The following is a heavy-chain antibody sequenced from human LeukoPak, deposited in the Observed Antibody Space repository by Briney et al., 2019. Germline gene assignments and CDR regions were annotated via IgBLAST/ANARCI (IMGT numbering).Heavy chain of an antibody. CDR2: ISIYNDNT. CDR1: GYTFSGYG. Sequence: ASVKVSCKASGYTFSGYGITWVRQVPGQGLEWMGWISIYNDNTNYAQKFQGRVTMTTDTYTGTAYMELTSLRSDDTAVYYCARDRRVRGYYDTSGYSCDYWGQGTLVTVSS. J-gene: IGHJ4*02. D-gene: IGHD3-22*01. CDR3: ARDRRVRGYYDTSGYSCDY. V-gene: IGHV1-18*01.